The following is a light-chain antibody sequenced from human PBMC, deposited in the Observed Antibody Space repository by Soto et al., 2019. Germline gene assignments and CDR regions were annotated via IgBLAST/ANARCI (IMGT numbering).Light chain of an antibody. J-gene: IGKJ1*01. CDR3: QQYNSYSPT. V-gene: IGKV1-5*03. CDR1: QTISSW. Sequence: DVQMAQSPSTLSGSVGDRVTITCRASQTISSWLAWYQQKPGKAPKLLIYKASTLKSGVQSRFSGSGSGTEFTLTISSLQPDDSATYYCQQYNSYSPTFGQGTKVDIK. CDR2: KAS.